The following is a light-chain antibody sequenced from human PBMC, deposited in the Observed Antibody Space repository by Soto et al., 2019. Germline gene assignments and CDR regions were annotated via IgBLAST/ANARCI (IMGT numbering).Light chain of an antibody. CDR2: GAS. J-gene: IGKJ2*01. CDR3: QQYGSSHST. V-gene: IGKV3-20*01. CDR1: QSVSGSY. Sequence: DIVLTQSPSTLSLSPGERATLSCRASQSVSGSYLAWYQQKPGQAPRLLIYGASSRATGIPDRFSGSGSGTDFTLTISRLEPEDFAVYYCQQYGSSHSTFGQGTKLEIK.